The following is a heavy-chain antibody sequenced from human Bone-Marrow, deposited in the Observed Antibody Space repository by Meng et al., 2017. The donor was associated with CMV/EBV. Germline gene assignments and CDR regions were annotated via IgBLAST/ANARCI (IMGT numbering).Heavy chain of an antibody. Sequence: GESLKISCAASGFTFSSYGMHWVRQAPGKGLEWVAVISYDGSNKYYADSVKGRFTISRDNSKKSLYLQMNSLRAEDTAVYYCARDDSSSSPYYYYGMDVWGQGTTVTVSS. CDR1: GFTFSSYG. CDR2: ISYDGSNK. V-gene: IGHV3-30*12. CDR3: ARDDSSSSPYYYYGMDV. D-gene: IGHD6-6*01. J-gene: IGHJ6*02.